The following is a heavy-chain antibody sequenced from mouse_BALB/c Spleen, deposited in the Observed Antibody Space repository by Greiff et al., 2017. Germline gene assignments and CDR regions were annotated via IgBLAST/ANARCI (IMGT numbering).Heavy chain of an antibody. Sequence: VQLQQSGPELVKPGASVKMSCKASGHTFTSYYLHWVKQRPGQGLEWIGWIYPGDGSTKYNEKFKGKTTLTADKSSSTAYMLLSSLTSEDSAIYFWARQDDYGSSYDAMDYWGQGTSVTVSA. D-gene: IGHD1-1*01. CDR3: ARQDDYGSSYDAMDY. V-gene: IGHV1S56*01. CDR1: GHTFTSYY. CDR2: IYPGDGST. J-gene: IGHJ4*01.